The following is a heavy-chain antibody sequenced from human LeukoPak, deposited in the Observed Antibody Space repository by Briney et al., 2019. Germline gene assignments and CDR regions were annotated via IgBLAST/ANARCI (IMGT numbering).Heavy chain of an antibody. J-gene: IGHJ4*02. CDR1: GGSISSSSYY. Sequence: PSETLSLXCTVSGGSISSSSYYWGWIRQPPGKGLEWIGSIYYSGITYYNPSLKSRVTISVDTSKNLFSLKLSSVTAADTAVYYCAVRNRFLEWLHYFDYWGQGTLVTVSS. V-gene: IGHV4-39*01. D-gene: IGHD3-3*01. CDR3: AVRNRFLEWLHYFDY. CDR2: IYYSGIT.